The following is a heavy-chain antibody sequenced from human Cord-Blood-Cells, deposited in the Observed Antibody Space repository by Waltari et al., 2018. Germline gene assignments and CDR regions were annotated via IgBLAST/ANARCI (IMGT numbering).Heavy chain of an antibody. Sequence: QVQLVESGGGVVQPGRSLRFSCAGLGFTFSSYAMHWVRQAPGKGLEWVAVNSYDGSNKDYADSVKGRFTISRDNSKNTLYLQMNSLRAEDTAVYYCARERGMGPNFDYWGQGTLVTVSS. CDR3: ARERGMGPNFDY. CDR2: NSYDGSNK. CDR1: GFTFSSYA. J-gene: IGHJ4*02. V-gene: IGHV3-30-3*01. D-gene: IGHD3-16*01.